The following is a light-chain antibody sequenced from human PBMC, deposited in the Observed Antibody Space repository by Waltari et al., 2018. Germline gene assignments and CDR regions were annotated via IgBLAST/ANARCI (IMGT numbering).Light chain of an antibody. CDR1: SSDVGTYTL. Sequence: QSALTQPASVSGSPGQSITISCTGTSSDVGTYTLFLWYQQYPGKPPKVMIYDDNRRPSGVSDRFSGSKSGNTASLTISGVQAEDEADYYCCSYAGSYTWVFGGGTKLTVL. CDR3: CSYAGSYTWV. V-gene: IGLV2-23*01. CDR2: DDN. J-gene: IGLJ3*02.